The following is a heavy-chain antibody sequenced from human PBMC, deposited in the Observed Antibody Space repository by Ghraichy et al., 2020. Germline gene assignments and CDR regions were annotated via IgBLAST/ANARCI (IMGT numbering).Heavy chain of an antibody. J-gene: IGHJ4*02. Sequence: ASVKVSCKASGYTFTGYYMHWVRQAPGQGLEWMGWINPNSGGTNYAQKFQGRVTMTRDTSISTAYMELSRLRSDDTAVYYCARSAAYYDILTGYYNMGYYFDYWGQGSLVTVSS. CDR2: INPNSGGT. D-gene: IGHD3-9*01. CDR1: GYTFTGYY. CDR3: ARSAAYYDILTGYYNMGYYFDY. V-gene: IGHV1-2*02.